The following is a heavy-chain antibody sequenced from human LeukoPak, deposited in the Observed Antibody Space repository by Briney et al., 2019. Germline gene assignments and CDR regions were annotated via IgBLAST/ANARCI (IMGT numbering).Heavy chain of an antibody. J-gene: IGHJ6*03. Sequence: ASVKVSCKASGYSFSSYGINWVRQAPGQGLEWMGWISANDGDTDYAQSLQGRVTMTTDTSTSTAYMELSRLRSDDTAVYYCARDLGYDFWSGRYYYYYMDVWGKGTTVTVSS. CDR3: ARDLGYDFWSGRYYYYYMDV. CDR1: GYSFSSYG. D-gene: IGHD3-3*01. CDR2: ISANDGDT. V-gene: IGHV1-18*01.